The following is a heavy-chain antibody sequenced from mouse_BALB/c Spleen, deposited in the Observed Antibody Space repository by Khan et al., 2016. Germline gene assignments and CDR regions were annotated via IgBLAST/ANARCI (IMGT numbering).Heavy chain of an antibody. J-gene: IGHJ1*01. CDR2: IYPGDGDT. CDR3: ARGKGLRDWYFDV. CDR1: GYTFTSYW. Sequence: QVQLQQSGAELARPGASVKLSCKASGYTFTSYWMQWVKQRPGQGLEWIGAIYPGDGDTRYTQKFKGKATLTADHSSSTAYMQLSSLASEDSAGYYCARGKGLRDWYFDVWGAGTTVTVSS. V-gene: IGHV1-87*01. D-gene: IGHD1-1*01.